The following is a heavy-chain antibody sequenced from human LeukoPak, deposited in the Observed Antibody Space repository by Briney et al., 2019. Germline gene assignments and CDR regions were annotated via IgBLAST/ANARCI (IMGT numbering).Heavy chain of an antibody. Sequence: GGSLRLSCAASGFTFSSYSMNWVRQALGKGLEWGSSISSSSSYIYYADSVKGRFTISRDNAKNSMYLQMNSLRAEATAVSYCARLAVAGSDAFDIWGQGTMVTVSS. CDR2: ISSSSSYI. D-gene: IGHD6-19*01. CDR1: GFTFSSYS. J-gene: IGHJ3*02. V-gene: IGHV3-21*01. CDR3: ARLAVAGSDAFDI.